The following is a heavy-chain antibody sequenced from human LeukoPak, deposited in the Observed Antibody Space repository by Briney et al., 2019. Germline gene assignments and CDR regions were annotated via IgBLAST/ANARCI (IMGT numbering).Heavy chain of an antibody. CDR1: GYTFTTYA. CDR2: INTNTGNP. V-gene: IGHV7-4-1*02. CDR3: GRVGPPTPTIATAGTGYFQH. D-gene: IGHD6-13*01. Sequence: GASVKVSCKASGYTFTTYALYWVRQAPGQGLEWMGWINTNTGNPTYAQGFTGRFVFSLDTSVNTAYLQISSLKAGDTAVYYCGRVGPPTPTIATAGTGYFQHWGQGTLVTVSS. J-gene: IGHJ1*01.